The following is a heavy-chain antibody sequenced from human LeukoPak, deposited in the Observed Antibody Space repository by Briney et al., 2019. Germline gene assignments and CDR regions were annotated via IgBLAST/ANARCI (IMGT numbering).Heavy chain of an antibody. D-gene: IGHD3-16*01. CDR3: ARLWGLDP. CDR2: IYYSGST. J-gene: IGHJ5*02. CDR1: GGSFNRSGYY. Sequence: SETLSLTCTVSGGSFNRSGYYWGWIRQPPGKGLEWIGNIYYSGSTYYNPSLKSRVTISVDTSKNQFSLKLSSVTAADTAVYYCARLWGLDPWGQGTLVTVSS. V-gene: IGHV4-39*01.